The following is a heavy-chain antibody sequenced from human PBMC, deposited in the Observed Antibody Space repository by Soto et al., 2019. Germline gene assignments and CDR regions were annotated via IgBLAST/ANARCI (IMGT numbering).Heavy chain of an antibody. J-gene: IGHJ4*02. CDR3: ARVLLWFGDY. D-gene: IGHD3-10*01. Sequence: SETLSLTCTVSGGSISSSSYYWGWIRQPPGKGLEWIGSIYYSGSTYYNPSLKSRVTISVDTSKNQFSLKLSSVTAADTAVYYCARVLLWFGDYWGQGTLVTVSS. V-gene: IGHV4-39*01. CDR1: GGSISSSSYY. CDR2: IYYSGST.